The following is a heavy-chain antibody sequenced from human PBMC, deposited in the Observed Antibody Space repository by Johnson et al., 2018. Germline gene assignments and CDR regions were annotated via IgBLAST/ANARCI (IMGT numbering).Heavy chain of an antibody. V-gene: IGHV3-30*04. Sequence: QVQLQESGGGVVQPGRSLTVSCEASGFTSSSFAFHWVRQAPGEGPEWVASISYDARPRYYSDSVKGRFTISRDYSKNTVYLPMGSLRPDDTATYYCARDSLVLRVYSRGGLMDVWGKGPTVTVTP. CDR2: ISYDARPR. CDR1: GFTSSSFA. D-gene: IGHD2-8*01. J-gene: IGHJ6*04. CDR3: ARDSLVLRVYSRGGLMDV.